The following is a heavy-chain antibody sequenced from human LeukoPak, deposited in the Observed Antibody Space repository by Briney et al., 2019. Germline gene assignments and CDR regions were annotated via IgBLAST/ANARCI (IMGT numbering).Heavy chain of an antibody. CDR1: GGSISSYY. Sequence: SETLSLTCTVSGGSISSYYWSWIRQPAGKGLEWIGRIYTSGSTNYNPSLKSRVTMSVDTSKNQFSLKLSSVTAADTAVYYCAREAYYDFWSAPSVWGKGTTVTVSS. CDR3: AREAYYDFWSAPSV. V-gene: IGHV4-4*07. J-gene: IGHJ6*04. D-gene: IGHD3-3*01. CDR2: IYTSGST.